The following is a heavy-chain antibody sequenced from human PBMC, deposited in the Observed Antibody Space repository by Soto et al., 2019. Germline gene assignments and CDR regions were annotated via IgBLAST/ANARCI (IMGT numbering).Heavy chain of an antibody. D-gene: IGHD3-16*02. CDR2: IYYSGST. Sequence: TLSLTCTVSGGSISSGGYYWSWIRQHPGKGLEWIGYIYYSGSTYYNPSLKSRVTISVDTSKSQFSLKLSSLTAADTAVYFCARRPGYDYIWGSYRYVDYWGQGTLVTVSS. CDR3: ARRPGYDYIWGSYRYVDY. V-gene: IGHV4-31*03. CDR1: GGSISSGGYY. J-gene: IGHJ4*02.